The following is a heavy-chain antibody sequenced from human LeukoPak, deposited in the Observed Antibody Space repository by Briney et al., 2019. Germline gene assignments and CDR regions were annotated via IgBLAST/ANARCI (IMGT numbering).Heavy chain of an antibody. CDR3: ARHPHGSGYPNWFDP. J-gene: IGHJ5*02. V-gene: IGHV4-4*07. CDR2: IYTSGST. Sequence: SETLSLTCTVSGGSISSHYWSWIRQPAGKGLEWIGLIYTSGSTNYNPSLKSRVTMSVDTSKNQFSLKLSSVTAADTAVHYCARHPHGSGYPNWFDPWGQGTLVTVSS. D-gene: IGHD3-3*01. CDR1: GGSISSHY.